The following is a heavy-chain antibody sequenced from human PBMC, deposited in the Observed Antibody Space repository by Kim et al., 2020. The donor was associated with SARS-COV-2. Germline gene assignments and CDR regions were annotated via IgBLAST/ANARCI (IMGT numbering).Heavy chain of an antibody. J-gene: IGHJ3*02. Sequence: GGSLRLSCRASGLTFSNFGFHWVRQAPGKGLEWVADISYIASNKYYANSVKGRFTISRDNSKNTLYLEMNSLRVEDTTIYYCAKNSGAYQTVDIWGQRTLVTVSS. CDR2: ISYIASNK. CDR3: AKNSGAYQTVDI. CDR1: GLTFSNFG. V-gene: IGHV3-30*18. D-gene: IGHD1-26*01.